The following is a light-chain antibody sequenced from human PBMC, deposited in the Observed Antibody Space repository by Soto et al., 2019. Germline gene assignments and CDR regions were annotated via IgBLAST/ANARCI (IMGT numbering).Light chain of an antibody. CDR1: QDLGTW. V-gene: IGKV1-12*01. Sequence: DIQMTQSPSSVSASVGDRVTITCRAHQDLGTWLTWYQHKAGQAPQVLIHSASILQSGASSRFSGSVSGPQFTLPFSSLPPEDCSTYYCQQYNSFPPRLTFGPGTKVHI. CDR3: QQYNSFPPRLT. J-gene: IGKJ3*01. CDR2: SAS.